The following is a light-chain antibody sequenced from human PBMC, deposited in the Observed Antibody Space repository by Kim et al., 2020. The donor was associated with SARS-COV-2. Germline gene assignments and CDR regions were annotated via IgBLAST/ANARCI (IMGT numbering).Light chain of an antibody. CDR3: KQTYTATLT. Sequence: GDRVTITCRASQSISDYLNWYQHKPGKAPNLLIYAASTLQSGVPSRFAGSGSGTDFTLTITSLQPEDFATYFCKQTYTATLTFGGGTKVDIK. J-gene: IGKJ4*01. CDR2: AAS. CDR1: QSISDY. V-gene: IGKV1-39*01.